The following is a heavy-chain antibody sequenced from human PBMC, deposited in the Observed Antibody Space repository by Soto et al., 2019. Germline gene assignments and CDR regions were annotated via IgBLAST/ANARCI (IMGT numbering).Heavy chain of an antibody. CDR3: ARDGRGYDSAFDI. CDR2: IYQSGST. Sequence: QVQLQESGPGLVKPSQTLSLTCTVSGGSISSGGYYWSWIRQYPGKGLEWIGYIYQSGSTYYNPSLKSRLILSVDTSKNQFPLKLSSVSAADTAVYYCARDGRGYDSAFDIWGQGTMVTVSS. CDR1: GGSISSGGYY. J-gene: IGHJ3*02. V-gene: IGHV4-31*03. D-gene: IGHD5-12*01.